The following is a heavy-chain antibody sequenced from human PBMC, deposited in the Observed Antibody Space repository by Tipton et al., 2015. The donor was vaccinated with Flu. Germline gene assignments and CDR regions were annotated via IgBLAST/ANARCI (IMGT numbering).Heavy chain of an antibody. CDR3: VGGAHGYGACGDY. D-gene: IGHD5-18*01. CDR1: GFTFSVYY. J-gene: IGHJ4*02. Sequence: GSLRLSCAASGFTFSVYYMTWIRQAPGKGLEWVSYISDSGTTTKYADSVRGRFTISRDNAKSSLFLQMDSLRAEDAAFYYSVGGAHGYGACGDYWGQGALVTVSS. V-gene: IGHV3-11*01. CDR2: ISDSGTTT.